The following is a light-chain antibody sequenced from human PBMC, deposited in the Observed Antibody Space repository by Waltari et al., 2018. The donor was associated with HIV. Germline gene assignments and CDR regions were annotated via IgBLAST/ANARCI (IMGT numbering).Light chain of an antibody. CDR3: QQYFNAPIT. V-gene: IGKV4-1*01. Sequence: DIVMTQSPDSLALSLGERATINCKSSRSILYNSNNKNYLAWYQQKPGQPPQLLIYWASARECGVPDRFSGSGSWTNFTLTISSLQTEDVSVYYCQQYFNAPITFGGGTRVEI. CDR2: WAS. J-gene: IGKJ4*01. CDR1: RSILYNSNNKNY.